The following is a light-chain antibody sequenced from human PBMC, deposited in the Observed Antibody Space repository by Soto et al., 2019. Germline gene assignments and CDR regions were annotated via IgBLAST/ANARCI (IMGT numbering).Light chain of an antibody. Sequence: DIQMTQSPSSLSASVGDRVTITCRASQSISTYLNWYQQKPGKAPKLLIYAASILQSGVPSRFSGSGSGTEFTLTISSLQPEDFATYYCQQSSSTPQYTFGQGTKLEIK. CDR3: QQSSSTPQYT. CDR1: QSISTY. J-gene: IGKJ2*01. CDR2: AAS. V-gene: IGKV1-39*01.